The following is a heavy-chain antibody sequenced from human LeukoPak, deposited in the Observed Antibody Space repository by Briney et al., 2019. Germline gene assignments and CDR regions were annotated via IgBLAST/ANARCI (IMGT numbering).Heavy chain of an antibody. V-gene: IGHV4-34*01. Sequence: PSETLSLTCTVSGGSISNYYWSWIRQPPGKGLEWIGEINHSGSTNYNPSLKSRVTISVDTSKNQFSLKLSSVTAADTAVYYCARLSGGYSYGPDNIWGQGTLVTVSS. J-gene: IGHJ4*02. CDR1: GGSISNYY. CDR2: INHSGST. D-gene: IGHD5-18*01. CDR3: ARLSGGYSYGPDNI.